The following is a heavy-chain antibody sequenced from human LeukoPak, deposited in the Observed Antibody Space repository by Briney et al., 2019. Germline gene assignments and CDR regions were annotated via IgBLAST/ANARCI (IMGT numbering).Heavy chain of an antibody. CDR1: GGTFSSYA. J-gene: IGHJ6*03. CDR2: IIPIFGTA. D-gene: IGHD6-6*01. Sequence: ASVKVSCKASGGTFSSYAISWVRQAPGQGLEWMGGIIPIFGTANYAQKFQGRVTITTDESTSTAYMELSSLRSEDTAVYYCASTLEYSSSSGRPAYYYYYMDVWGKGTTVTVSS. V-gene: IGHV1-69*05. CDR3: ASTLEYSSSSGRPAYYYYYMDV.